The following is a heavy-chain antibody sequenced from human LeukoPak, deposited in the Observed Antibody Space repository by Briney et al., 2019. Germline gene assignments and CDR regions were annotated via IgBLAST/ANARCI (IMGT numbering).Heavy chain of an antibody. V-gene: IGHV5-51*01. CDR3: ASKRGSCSSNSCSPYYFDY. Sequence: GESLKISCQGSGYSSTTYWIGWVRQMPGKGLEWMGIICPGDSDTRYSPSFQGQVTISADKSISTAYLQWSSLKASDTAMYYCASKRGSCSSNSCSPYYFDYWGQGTLV. D-gene: IGHD2-2*01. CDR1: GYSSTTYW. CDR2: ICPGDSDT. J-gene: IGHJ4*02.